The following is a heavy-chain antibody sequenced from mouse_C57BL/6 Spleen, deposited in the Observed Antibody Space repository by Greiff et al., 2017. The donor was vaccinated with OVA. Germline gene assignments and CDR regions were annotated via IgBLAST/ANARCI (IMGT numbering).Heavy chain of an antibody. CDR1: GFTFSSYA. CDR2: ISDGGSYT. J-gene: IGHJ1*03. CDR3: ARVDRYFDV. Sequence: EVKLVESGGGLVKPGGSLKLSCAASGFTFSSYAMSWVRQTPEKRLEWVATISDGGSYTYYPDNVKGRFTISRDNAKNNLYLQMSHLKSEDTAMYYCARVDRYFDVWGTGTTVTVSS. V-gene: IGHV5-4*03.